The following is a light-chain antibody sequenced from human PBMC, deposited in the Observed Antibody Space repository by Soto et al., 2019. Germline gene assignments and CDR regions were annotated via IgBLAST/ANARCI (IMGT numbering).Light chain of an antibody. Sequence: QSVLTQPPSASGTPGQSITISCTGTSSDVGGHDYVSWYQQHPGKAPKLMIYEVNKRPSGVPDRFSGSKSGNTASLTVSGLQAEDEAEYFCSSYAGSNNVIFGGGTKATVL. CDR1: SSDVGGHDY. V-gene: IGLV2-8*01. J-gene: IGLJ2*01. CDR2: EVN. CDR3: SSYAGSNNVI.